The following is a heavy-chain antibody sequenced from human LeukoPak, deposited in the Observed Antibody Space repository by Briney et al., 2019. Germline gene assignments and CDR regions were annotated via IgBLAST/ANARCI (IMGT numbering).Heavy chain of an antibody. D-gene: IGHD3-22*01. CDR3: ARLSGYYQNWFDP. CDR1: GFTVSSNY. Sequence: GGSLRLSCAASGFTVSSNYMSRVRQAPGKGLEWVSVIYSGGSTYYADSVKGRFTISRDNSKNTLYLQVNSLRAEDAAVYYCARLSGYYQNWFDPWGQGTLVTVSS. V-gene: IGHV3-66*02. J-gene: IGHJ5*02. CDR2: IYSGGST.